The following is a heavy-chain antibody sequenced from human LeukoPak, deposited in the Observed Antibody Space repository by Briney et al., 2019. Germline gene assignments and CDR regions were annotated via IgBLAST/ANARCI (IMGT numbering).Heavy chain of an antibody. J-gene: IGHJ6*03. CDR2: ISSSSSYM. CDR3: ARFSRYSSSSFSYHMDV. V-gene: IGHV3-21*01. D-gene: IGHD6-6*01. CDR1: GFTFSSYS. Sequence: GGSLRLSCAASGFTFSSYSMNWLRQAPGKGLEWVSSISSSSSYMYYADSVKGRFTISRDNAKNSLYLQMNSLRAEDTAVYYCARFSRYSSSSFSYHMDVWGKGTTVTVSS.